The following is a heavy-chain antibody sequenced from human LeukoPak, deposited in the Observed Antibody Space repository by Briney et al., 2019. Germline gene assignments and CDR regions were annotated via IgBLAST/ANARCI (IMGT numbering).Heavy chain of an antibody. J-gene: IGHJ4*02. CDR2: INAGNGNT. Sequence: ASVKVSCKASGYTFTSYAMHWVRQAPGQRLEWMGWINAGNGNTKHSQKFQGRVTITRDTSASTAYMELSSLRSEDTAVYYCASGRGLLWFGESDRTGSPFDYWGQGTLVTVSS. D-gene: IGHD3-10*01. V-gene: IGHV1-3*01. CDR1: GYTFTSYA. CDR3: ASGRGLLWFGESDRTGSPFDY.